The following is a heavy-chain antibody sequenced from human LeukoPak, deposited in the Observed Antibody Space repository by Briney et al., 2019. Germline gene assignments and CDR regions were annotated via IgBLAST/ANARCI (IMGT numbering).Heavy chain of an antibody. CDR1: GYTFTGYY. CDR3: ARGGPTTEGAFDI. Sequence: ASVKVSCKASGYTFTGYYMHWVRQAPGQGLEWMGWINPNSGGTNYAQKFQGRVTMTRDTSISTAYMELSSLRSEDTAVYYCARGGPTTEGAFDIWGQGTMVTVSS. V-gene: IGHV1-2*02. CDR2: INPNSGGT. D-gene: IGHD4-11*01. J-gene: IGHJ3*02.